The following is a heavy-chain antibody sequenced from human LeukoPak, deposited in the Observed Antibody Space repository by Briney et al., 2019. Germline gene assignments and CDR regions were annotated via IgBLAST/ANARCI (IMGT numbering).Heavy chain of an antibody. CDR2: ITGSGDDT. Sequence: GGSLRLSCAASGFSFNTYAMNWVRQAPGKGLEWVSTITGSGDDTYYADSARGRFTISRDNSKNTLYLQMNTLRVEDTAVYYCAKGSVGADICFDSWGQGTLATVSS. CDR3: AKGSVGADICFDS. CDR1: GFSFNTYA. J-gene: IGHJ4*02. D-gene: IGHD2-15*01. V-gene: IGHV3-23*01.